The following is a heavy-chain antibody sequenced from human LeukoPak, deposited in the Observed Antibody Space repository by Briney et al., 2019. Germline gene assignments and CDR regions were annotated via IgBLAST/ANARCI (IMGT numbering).Heavy chain of an antibody. D-gene: IGHD3-3*01. CDR2: ISAYNGNI. J-gene: IGHJ4*02. Sequence: ASVKVSCKASGYAFTNYDISWVRQAPGQGLEWMGSISAYNGNIKYAQNVQGRVAMTTDTSTSTAYMELRSLRSDDTAMYYCAREGFRSGYAADYWGQGTLVTVSS. V-gene: IGHV1-18*01. CDR3: AREGFRSGYAADY. CDR1: GYAFTNYD.